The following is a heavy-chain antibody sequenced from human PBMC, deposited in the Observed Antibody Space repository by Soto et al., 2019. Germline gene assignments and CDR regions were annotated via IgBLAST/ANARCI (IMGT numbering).Heavy chain of an antibody. D-gene: IGHD4-17*01. CDR3: AKVHGDYVHYYYYGMDV. J-gene: IGHJ6*02. V-gene: IGHV3-23*01. CDR2: ISGSGGST. Sequence: EVQLLESGGGLVQPGGSLRLSCEASGFTFSSYAMSWVRQAPGKGLEWVSAISGSGGSTYYADSAKGRFTISRDNSKNTLYLQMNSLRAEDTAVYYCAKVHGDYVHYYYYGMDVWGQGTTVTVSS. CDR1: GFTFSSYA.